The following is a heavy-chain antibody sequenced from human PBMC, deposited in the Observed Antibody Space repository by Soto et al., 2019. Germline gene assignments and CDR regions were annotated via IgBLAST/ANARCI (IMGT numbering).Heavy chain of an antibody. V-gene: IGHV3-23*01. CDR2: ISGSGGST. D-gene: IGHD1-26*01. Sequence: GGSLRLSCAASGFTFSSYAMSWVRQAPGKGLEWVSAISGSGGSTYYADSVKGRFTISRDNSKNTLYLQMNGLRAEDTAVYYCAKAQIVGATLGYFDYWGQGTLVTVSS. CDR1: GFTFSSYA. CDR3: AKAQIVGATLGYFDY. J-gene: IGHJ4*02.